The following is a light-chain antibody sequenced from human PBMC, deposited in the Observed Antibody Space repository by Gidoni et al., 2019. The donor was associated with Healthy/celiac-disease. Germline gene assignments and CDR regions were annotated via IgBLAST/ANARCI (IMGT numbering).Light chain of an antibody. CDR3: HQYYSTPCS. Sequence: IVVDQSPDSLAGSLGERATINCKSSQSVLYRSNDKNYLAWYQQKPGQPPKLLIYWASTRESGVPARFSGSGSGTDFTLTISSLQAEDVAVYYCHQYYSTPCSFGQGTKVEIK. CDR2: WAS. J-gene: IGKJ2*04. CDR1: QSVLYRSNDKNY. V-gene: IGKV4-1*01.